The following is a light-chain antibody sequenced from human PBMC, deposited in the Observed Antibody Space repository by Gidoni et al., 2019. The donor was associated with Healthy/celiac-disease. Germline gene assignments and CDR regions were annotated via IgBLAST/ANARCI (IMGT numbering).Light chain of an antibody. CDR2: VAS. V-gene: IGKV3-15*01. CDR3: QQYNNPYT. J-gene: IGKJ2*01. CDR1: QSVSSN. Sequence: EIVMTQSPATLSVSPGERATLSCRASQSVSSNLAWYQQKPGQAPRLLIYVASTRATGIPARFSGSGSGTEFTLTISSLQSEDFAVYYCQQYNNPYTFGQGTKLEIK.